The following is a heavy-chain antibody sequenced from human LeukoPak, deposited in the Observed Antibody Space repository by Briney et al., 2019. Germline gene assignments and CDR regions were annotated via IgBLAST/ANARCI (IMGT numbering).Heavy chain of an antibody. CDR2: INPNSGNR. CDR1: GYTFTSLD. CDR3: ARVDGSPDY. V-gene: IGHV1-8*01. D-gene: IGHD2-15*01. J-gene: IGHJ4*02. Sequence: GASVKVSCKGSGYTFTSLDISWVRQGTGQGLEWMGWINPNSGNRGYAQQFQGRGTITRDTSISTVYMELSSLRSEDTAVYYCARVDGSPDYWGQGTLVTVFS.